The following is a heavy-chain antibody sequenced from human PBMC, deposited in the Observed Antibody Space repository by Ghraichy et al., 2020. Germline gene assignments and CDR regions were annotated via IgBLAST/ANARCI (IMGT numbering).Heavy chain of an antibody. D-gene: IGHD1-26*01. Sequence: SQTLSLTCTVSGGSISSSSYYWGWIRQPPGKGLEWIGSIYYSGSTYYNPSLKSRVTISVDTSKNQFSLKLSSVTAADTAVYYCASPRWELLNAFDIWGQGTMVTVSS. CDR1: GGSISSSSYY. V-gene: IGHV4-39*01. CDR3: ASPRWELLNAFDI. CDR2: IYYSGST. J-gene: IGHJ3*02.